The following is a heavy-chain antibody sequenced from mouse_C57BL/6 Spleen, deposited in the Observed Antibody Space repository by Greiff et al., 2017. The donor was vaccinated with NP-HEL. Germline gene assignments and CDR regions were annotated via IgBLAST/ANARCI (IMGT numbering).Heavy chain of an antibody. D-gene: IGHD2-1*01. J-gene: IGHJ2*01. CDR1: GYSITSDY. CDR3: ARRSFYYGNSYYFDY. Sequence: DVMLVESGPGLAKPSQTLSLTCSVTGYSITSDYWNWIRKFPGNKLEYMGYISYSGSTYYNPSLKSRISITRDTSKNQYYLQLNSVTTEDTATYYCARRSFYYGNSYYFDYWGQGTTLTVSS. CDR2: ISYSGST. V-gene: IGHV3-8*01.